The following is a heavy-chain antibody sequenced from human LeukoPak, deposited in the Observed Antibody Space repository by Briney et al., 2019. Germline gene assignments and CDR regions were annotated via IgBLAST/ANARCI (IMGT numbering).Heavy chain of an antibody. J-gene: IGHJ5*02. CDR1: GFTVSSNY. CDR3: AKDLGYCSGGSCYDAFDP. V-gene: IGHV3-23*01. D-gene: IGHD2-15*01. CDR2: ISGSGGST. Sequence: GGSLRLSCAASGFTVSSNYMTWVRQAPGKGLEWVSAISGSGGSTYYADSVKGRFTISRDNSKNTLYLQMNSLRAEDTAVYYCAKDLGYCSGGSCYDAFDPWGQGTLVTVSS.